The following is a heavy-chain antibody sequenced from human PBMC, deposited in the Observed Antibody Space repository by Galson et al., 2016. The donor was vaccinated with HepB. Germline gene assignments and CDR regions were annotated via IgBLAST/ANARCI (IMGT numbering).Heavy chain of an antibody. CDR1: GGSISSGYYY. V-gene: IGHV4-31*03. CDR3: ARDHCAGGVCYSSPWHYGLDV. D-gene: IGHD2-8*02. Sequence: TLSLTCTVSGGSISSGYYYWSWIRQLPGKGLEWIGYISYSGSNDYNPSLQSRITISADPSNNLFPLMMSSVTALDTALYFCARDHCAGGVCYSSPWHYGLDVWGQGTTVTVSS. CDR2: ISYSGSN. J-gene: IGHJ6*02.